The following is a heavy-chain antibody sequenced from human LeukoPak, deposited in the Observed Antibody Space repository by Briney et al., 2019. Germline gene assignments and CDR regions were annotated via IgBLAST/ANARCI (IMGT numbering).Heavy chain of an antibody. J-gene: IGHJ4*02. CDR1: GFTFDDYA. CDR2: ISWNSGSI. CDR3: AKARIAVASFDC. Sequence: GGSLRLSCAASGFTFDDYAMHWVRQAPGKGLEWVSGISWNSGSIGYADSVKGRFTISRDNAKNSLYLQMNSLRAEDTALYYCAKARIAVASFDCWGQGTLVTVSS. V-gene: IGHV3-9*01. D-gene: IGHD6-19*01.